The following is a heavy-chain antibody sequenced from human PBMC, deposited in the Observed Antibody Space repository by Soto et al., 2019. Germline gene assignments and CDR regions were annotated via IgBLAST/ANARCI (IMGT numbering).Heavy chain of an antibody. CDR2: MYYSGNT. J-gene: IGHJ4*02. V-gene: IGHV4-59*08. CDR1: GASISTYY. D-gene: IGHD6-19*01. CDR3: ARNGPSYSSGLDY. Sequence: QVQLQESGPGLVKPSETLSLTCTVSGASISTYYWSWIRQPPGKGLEWIGYMYYSGNTNYNPSLKSRVTMSVDTSKNQFSLKLSSVTAADTAVYYCARNGPSYSSGLDYWGQGTLVTVSS.